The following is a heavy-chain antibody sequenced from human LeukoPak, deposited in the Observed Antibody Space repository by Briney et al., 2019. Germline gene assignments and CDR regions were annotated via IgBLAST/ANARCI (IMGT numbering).Heavy chain of an antibody. CDR1: GGSISSSSYY. J-gene: IGHJ4*02. CDR2: IYYSGST. CDR3: ARGRMFSNSRRGCFDY. D-gene: IGHD4-11*01. V-gene: IGHV4-39*07. Sequence: SETLSLTCTVSGGSISSSSYYWGWIRQPPGKGLEWIGSIYYSGSTYYNPSLKSRVTISVDTSKNQFSLKLSSVTAADTAVYYCARGRMFSNSRRGCFDYWGQGTLVTVSS.